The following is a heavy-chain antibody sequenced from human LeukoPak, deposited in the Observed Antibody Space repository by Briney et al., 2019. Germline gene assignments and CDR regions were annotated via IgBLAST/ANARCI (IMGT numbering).Heavy chain of an antibody. Sequence: GGSLRLSCAVSGFTFNIYYMSWIRQAPGKGLEWISYICLHGYPLDYADSVKGRFTISRDNDKNSLYLDMSSLTAEDTAVYYCARTDFSSGSFTYWGQGTLVTVSS. D-gene: IGHD3-22*01. CDR3: ARTDFSSGSFTY. CDR1: GFTFNIYY. V-gene: IGHV3-11*04. CDR2: ICLHGYPL. J-gene: IGHJ1*01.